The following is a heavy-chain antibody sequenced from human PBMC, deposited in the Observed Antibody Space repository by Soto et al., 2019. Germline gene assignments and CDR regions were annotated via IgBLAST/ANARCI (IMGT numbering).Heavy chain of an antibody. CDR1: GDSISRSSYY. CDR2: IYYSGST. CDR3: ARLPRYYDILTGYSPWSYFDY. V-gene: IGHV4-39*01. J-gene: IGHJ4*02. Sequence: SETLYLTSTVSGDSISRSSYYWGWIRQPPGKGLEWIGSIYYSGSTYYNPSLKSRVTISVDTSKNQFSLKLSSVTAADTAVYYRARLPRYYDILTGYSPWSYFDYWGQGTLVT. D-gene: IGHD3-9*01.